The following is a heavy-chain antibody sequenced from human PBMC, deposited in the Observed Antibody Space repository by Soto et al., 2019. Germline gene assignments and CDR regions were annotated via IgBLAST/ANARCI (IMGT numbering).Heavy chain of an antibody. J-gene: IGHJ6*02. Sequence: PSETLSLTCTVSGGSISSYYWSWIRQPPGKGLEWIGYIYYSGSTNYNPSLKSRVTISVDTSKNQFSLKLSSVTAADTAVYYCARDGVATIHYSYYFMDVWGQGTTVTVSS. CDR3: ARDGVATIHYSYYFMDV. D-gene: IGHD5-12*01. CDR2: IYYSGST. V-gene: IGHV4-59*01. CDR1: GGSISSYY.